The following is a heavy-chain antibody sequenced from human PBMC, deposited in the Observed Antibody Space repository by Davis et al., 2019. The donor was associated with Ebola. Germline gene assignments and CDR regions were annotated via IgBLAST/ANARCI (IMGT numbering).Heavy chain of an antibody. Sequence: ASVTVSCKGSGYSFSDYYIHWVQAAPGKGLEWVGLVDPKGGKTVYAEKFQDRVTIAADRSTDTVYMELSSLRFEDTAVYYCTTLDILTAYVPYAMNVWGQGTTVTVS. J-gene: IGHJ6*02. CDR2: VDPKGGKT. CDR1: GYSFSDYY. CDR3: TTLDILTAYVPYAMNV. V-gene: IGHV1-69-2*01. D-gene: IGHD3-9*01.